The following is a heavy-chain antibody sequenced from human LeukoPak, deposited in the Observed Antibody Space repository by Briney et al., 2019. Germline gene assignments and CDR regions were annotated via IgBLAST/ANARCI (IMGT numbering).Heavy chain of an antibody. CDR3: ARDSEGGYSGYDGGWFDP. Sequence: ASVKVSCKASGYTFTGYYMHWVRQAPGQGLEWMGWINPNSGGTNYAQKFQGRVTMTRDTSISTAYMELSRLRSDDTAVYYCARDSEGGYSGYDGGWFDPWGQGTLVTVSS. CDR2: INPNSGGT. V-gene: IGHV1-2*02. CDR1: GYTFTGYY. J-gene: IGHJ5*02. D-gene: IGHD5-12*01.